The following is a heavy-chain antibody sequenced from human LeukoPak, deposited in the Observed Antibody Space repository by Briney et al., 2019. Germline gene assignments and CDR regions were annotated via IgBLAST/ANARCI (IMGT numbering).Heavy chain of an antibody. Sequence: PSGTLSLTCAVYGGSFSGYYWSWIRQPPGKGLEWIGEINHSGSTNYNPSLKSRVTISVDTSKNQFSLKLSSVTAADTAVYYCARGTTIFGVVIYYWFDPWGQGTLVTVSS. CDR3: ARGTTIFGVVIYYWFDP. V-gene: IGHV4-34*01. CDR2: INHSGST. J-gene: IGHJ5*02. CDR1: GGSFSGYY. D-gene: IGHD3-3*01.